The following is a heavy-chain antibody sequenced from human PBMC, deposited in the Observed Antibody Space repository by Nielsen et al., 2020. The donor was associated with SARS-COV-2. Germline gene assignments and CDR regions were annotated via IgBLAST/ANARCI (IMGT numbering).Heavy chain of an antibody. CDR1: GFTFDLFS. Sequence: GESLKISCTASGFTFDLFSMTWVRQAPGKGLEWVAGITDSGSRVYYADSVRGRFTISRDNTENTLYLQMNSLRADDTAVYYCVRVRDDGYYYDTGPFDYWGQGTLVTVSS. CDR3: VRVRDDGYYYDTGPFDY. CDR2: ITDSGSRV. J-gene: IGHJ4*02. D-gene: IGHD3-22*01. V-gene: IGHV3-23*01.